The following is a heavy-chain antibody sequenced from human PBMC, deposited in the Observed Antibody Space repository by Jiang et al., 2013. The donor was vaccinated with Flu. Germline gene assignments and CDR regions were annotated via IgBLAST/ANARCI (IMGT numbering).Heavy chain of an antibody. V-gene: IGHV3-23*01. D-gene: IGHD1-26*01. CDR3: AKFGSGSFTYYYYYMDF. CDR2: ISASGGST. Sequence: VQLLESGGGLVQPGGSLRLSCAASGFTFKSYAMSWVRQAPGKGLEWVSGISASGGSTYYADSVKGRFTISRDNSKNTLYLQMNSLRAEDTAVYYCAKFGSGSFTYYYYYMDFWGKGTTVTVSS. J-gene: IGHJ6*03. CDR1: GFTFKSYA.